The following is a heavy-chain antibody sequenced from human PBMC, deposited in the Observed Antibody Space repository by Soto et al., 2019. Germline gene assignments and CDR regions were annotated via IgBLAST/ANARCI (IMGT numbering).Heavy chain of an antibody. CDR3: AKDADSSGWSATFGKYYYYGMDV. V-gene: IGHV3-23*01. Sequence: EVQLLESGGGLVQPGGSLRLSCAASGFTFSSYAMSWVRQAPGKVLEWVSANSGSGGSTYYSDSVKGRFTISRDNSKNTLSLHMNILRAEDTAVYYCAKDADSSGWSATFGKYYYYGMDVWGQGTRVTVSS. D-gene: IGHD6-19*01. J-gene: IGHJ6*02. CDR1: GFTFSSYA. CDR2: NSGSGGST.